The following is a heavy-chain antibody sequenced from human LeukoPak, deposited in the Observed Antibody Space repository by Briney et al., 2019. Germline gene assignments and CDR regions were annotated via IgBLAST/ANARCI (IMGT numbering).Heavy chain of an antibody. CDR2: IYYSGST. J-gene: IGHJ5*02. D-gene: IGHD3-3*01. CDR3: ARDRRNLWRGYINNWFDP. V-gene: IGHV4-59*01. CDR1: GGSISSYY. Sequence: SETLSLTCTVSGGSISSYYWSWIRQPPGKGLEWIGYIYYSGSTNYNPSLKSRVTISVDTSKNQFSLKLSSVTAADTAVYYCARDRRNLWRGYINNWFDPWGQGTLVTVSS.